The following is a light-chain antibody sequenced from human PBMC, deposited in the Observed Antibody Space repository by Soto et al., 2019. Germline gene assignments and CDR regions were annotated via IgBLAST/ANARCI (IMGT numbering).Light chain of an antibody. Sequence: EIVMTQSPATLSVSPGERATLSCRASQSISSNLAWYQQKPGQAPRLLIYGASTRATGIPARFSGSGSGTEFTLTISSLQSEDFAVYYCQQHNNWPPYTCGQGTKLEIK. J-gene: IGKJ2*01. CDR2: GAS. V-gene: IGKV3-15*01. CDR1: QSISSN. CDR3: QQHNNWPPYT.